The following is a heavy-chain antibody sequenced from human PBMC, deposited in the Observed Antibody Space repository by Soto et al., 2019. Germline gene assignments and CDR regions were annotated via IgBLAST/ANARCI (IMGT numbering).Heavy chain of an antibody. Sequence: QVQLVQSGAEVKQPGSSVQVACKASGGTFSTYVITWVRQAPGQGLEWVGGIIPVSGTTNYAQTFQGRVTITAAASPRTAYMDLSSLGSEDTAVYYCGRAARGYYSDNRGMGAMDVWGQGTTVIVSS. CDR3: GRAARGYYSDNRGMGAMDV. CDR2: IIPVSGTT. CDR1: GGTFSTYV. J-gene: IGHJ6*02. V-gene: IGHV1-69*12. D-gene: IGHD3-22*01.